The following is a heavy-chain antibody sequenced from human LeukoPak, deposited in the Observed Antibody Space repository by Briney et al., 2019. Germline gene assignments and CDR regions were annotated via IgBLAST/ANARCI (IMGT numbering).Heavy chain of an antibody. D-gene: IGHD1-26*01. J-gene: IGHJ3*02. V-gene: IGHV3-53*01. CDR3: ARDASYFASNDAFDI. CDR2: IHSGGST. Sequence: GGSLRLSCAASGFTVSSNYMSWVRQAPGKGLEWVSVIHSGGSTYYADSVKGRFTISRDNSKNTLYLQMNSLRAEDTAVYYCARDASYFASNDAFDIWGQGTMVTVSS. CDR1: GFTVSSNY.